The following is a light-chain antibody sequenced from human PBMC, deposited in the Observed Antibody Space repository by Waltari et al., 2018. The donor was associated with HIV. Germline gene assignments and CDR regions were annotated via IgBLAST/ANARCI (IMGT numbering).Light chain of an antibody. CDR1: QNVSTN. CDR2: GAS. J-gene: IGKJ1*01. Sequence: VVLTQSPASLSLSPGETVTLSCTASQNVSTNLAWYQHRPGQAPRLVMFGASTRSAGLPARFIGGGSGTNFTLTIRNVQSEDFAVYYCQQYEFWPTFGQGTKV. CDR3: QQYEFWPT. V-gene: IGKV3-15*01.